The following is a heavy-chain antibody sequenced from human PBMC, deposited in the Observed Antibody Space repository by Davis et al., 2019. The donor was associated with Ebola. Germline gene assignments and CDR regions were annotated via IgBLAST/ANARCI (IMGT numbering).Heavy chain of an antibody. V-gene: IGHV4-4*02. CDR3: ARLPSEVAGLDY. CDR1: RGSTPQRKW. J-gene: IGHJ4*02. Sequence: MPSAPLSPPFPVPRGSTPQRKWRGWVPPPPGQGPGWSGEINHSGSTNYNPSLKSRVTISVDTSKNQFSLKLSSVTAADTAVYYCARLPSEVAGLDYWGQGTLVTVSS. CDR2: INHSGST. D-gene: IGHD6-19*01.